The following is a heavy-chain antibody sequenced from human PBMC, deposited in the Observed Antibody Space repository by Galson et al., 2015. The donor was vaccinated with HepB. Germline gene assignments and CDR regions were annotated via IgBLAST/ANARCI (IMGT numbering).Heavy chain of an antibody. CDR3: SRLGYCGDGSCYQRGYFDS. CDR1: GYSFTDYW. J-gene: IGHJ4*02. Sequence: QSGAEVKKPGESLKISCKASGYSFTDYWIGWVRLMPGKGLELMGIIYPGDSDTRYTPSFQGQVTISVDESISTAYLQWSGLKASDTAMYYCSRLGYCGDGSCYQRGYFDSWGQGTLVIVSS. D-gene: IGHD2-15*01. V-gene: IGHV5-51*01. CDR2: IYPGDSDT.